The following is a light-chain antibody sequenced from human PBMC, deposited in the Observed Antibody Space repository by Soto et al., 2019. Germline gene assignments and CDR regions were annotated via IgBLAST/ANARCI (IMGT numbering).Light chain of an antibody. CDR1: SSDVGSYNL. V-gene: IGLV2-23*02. CDR2: EVS. CDR3: CSYAGSSTPIVV. J-gene: IGLJ2*01. Sequence: QAVLTQPASVSGSPGQSITISCTGTSSDVGSYNLVSWYQQHPGKAPKLMIYEVSKRPSGVSNRFSGSKSGNTASLTISGLQAEEEADYYCCSYAGSSTPIVVFGGGTKLTVL.